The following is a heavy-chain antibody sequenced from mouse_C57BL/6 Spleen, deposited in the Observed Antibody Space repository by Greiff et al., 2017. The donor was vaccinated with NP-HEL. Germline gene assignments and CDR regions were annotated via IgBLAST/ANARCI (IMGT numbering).Heavy chain of an antibody. CDR1: GYTFTDYE. Sequence: QVQLKESGAELVRPGASVTLSCKASGYTFTDYEMHWVKQTPVHGLEWIGAIDPETGGPAYNQKFKGKAILTADKSSSTAYMELRSLTSEDSAVYYSTRRSPYYYGSSYDVWGTGTTVTVSS. V-gene: IGHV1-15*01. CDR2: IDPETGGP. CDR3: TRRSPYYYGSSYDV. J-gene: IGHJ1*03. D-gene: IGHD1-1*01.